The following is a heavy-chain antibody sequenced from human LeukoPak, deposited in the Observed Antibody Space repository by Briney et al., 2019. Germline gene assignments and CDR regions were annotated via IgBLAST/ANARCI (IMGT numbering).Heavy chain of an antibody. CDR3: AKATVLRYFDWLSLPNWFDP. J-gene: IGHJ5*02. Sequence: GGSLRLSCAASGFTFSSYAMHWVRQAPGKGLEWVAVISYDGSNKYYADSVKGRFTISRDNSKNTLYLQMNSLRAEDTAVYYCAKATVLRYFDWLSLPNWFDPWGQGTLVTVSS. V-gene: IGHV3-30*04. CDR2: ISYDGSNK. CDR1: GFTFSSYA. D-gene: IGHD3-9*01.